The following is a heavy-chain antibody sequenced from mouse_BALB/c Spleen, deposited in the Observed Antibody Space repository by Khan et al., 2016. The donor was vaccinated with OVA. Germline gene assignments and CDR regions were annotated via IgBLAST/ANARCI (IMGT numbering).Heavy chain of an antibody. CDR1: GYSFTGYF. J-gene: IGHJ2*01. D-gene: IGHD1-1*01. CDR3: ARIYRSDFDY. V-gene: IGHV1-20*02. CDR2: INPHIGET. Sequence: VQLKESGPELVKPGASVKIPCKASGYSFTGYFMNWVMQSHGKSLEWIGRINPHIGETFYNQKFKGQATLTVDESSSTAHMELRSLASEDSAVYYCARIYRSDFDYWGQGTTLTVSS.